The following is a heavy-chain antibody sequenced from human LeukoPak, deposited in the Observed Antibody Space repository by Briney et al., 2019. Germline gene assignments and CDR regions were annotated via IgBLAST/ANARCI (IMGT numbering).Heavy chain of an antibody. Sequence: GGSLRLSCAASGFTFSSYAMSWVRQAPGKGLEWVSAISGSGGSTYYADSVKGRFTISRDNSKNTLYLQMNSLRAEDMAVYYCAKLASVVVTAITDYWGQGTLVTVSS. CDR1: GFTFSSYA. V-gene: IGHV3-23*01. CDR3: AKLASVVVTAITDY. CDR2: ISGSGGST. J-gene: IGHJ4*02. D-gene: IGHD2-21*02.